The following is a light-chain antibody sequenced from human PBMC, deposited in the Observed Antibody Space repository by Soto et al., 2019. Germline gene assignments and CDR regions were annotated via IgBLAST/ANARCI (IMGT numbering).Light chain of an antibody. CDR2: DAS. J-gene: IGKJ1*01. CDR1: QNINNY. CDR3: QQYNDWPLT. Sequence: QRPKSPSSLSASVGDSVPTTGKASQNINNYLNWYQQKPGRAPKLLIYDASNLEAGVPSRFSGSGSGTDFTLTISSLQSEDVALYYCQQYNDWPLTFGQGTKGDIK. V-gene: IGKV1-33*01.